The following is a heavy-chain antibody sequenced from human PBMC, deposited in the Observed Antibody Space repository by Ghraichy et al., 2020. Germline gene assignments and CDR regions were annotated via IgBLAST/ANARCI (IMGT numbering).Heavy chain of an antibody. CDR2: IYYDGNT. D-gene: IGHD4-17*01. V-gene: IGHV4-39*01. CDR3: ASLPAPYGERGDY. J-gene: IGHJ4*02. Sequence: ESLNISCTVSGGSISSSSYYWGWFRQPPGKGLEWIGSIYYDGNTYYAPSLKSRVTMSMATSKNQFSLELSSVTAADTAVFYCASLPAPYGERGDYWGQGTLVSVSS. CDR1: GGSISSSSYY.